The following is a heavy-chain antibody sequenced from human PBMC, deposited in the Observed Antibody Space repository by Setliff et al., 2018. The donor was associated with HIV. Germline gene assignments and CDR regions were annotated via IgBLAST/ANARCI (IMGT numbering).Heavy chain of an antibody. CDR2: ISTYNGNT. J-gene: IGHJ4*02. D-gene: IGHD3-10*01. V-gene: IGHV1-18*01. Sequence: ASVKVSCKASGYTFSSYGITWVRQAPGQGLEWMGWISTYNGNTKYAQKFQGRVTMTTDTSTTTAYMELRSLRSDDTAVYYCATDRTQTGFSLVRGVITDPARYPLDYWGQGTLVTAPQ. CDR3: ATDRTQTGFSLVRGVITDPARYPLDY. CDR1: GYTFSSYG.